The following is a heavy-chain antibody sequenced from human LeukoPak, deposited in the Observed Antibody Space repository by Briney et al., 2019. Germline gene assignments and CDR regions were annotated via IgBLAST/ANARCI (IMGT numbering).Heavy chain of an antibody. CDR2: IYSGGST. D-gene: IGHD2-8*01. J-gene: IGHJ6*02. V-gene: IGHV3-53*04. CDR1: GFTVSSNY. CDR3: ARESRKWSQTYGMDV. Sequence: PGGSLRLSCAASGFTVSSNYMSWVRQAPGKGLEWVSVIYSGGSTYYADSVKGRFTISRHNSKNTLYLQMNSLRAEDTAVYYCARESRKWSQTYGMDVWGQGTTVTVSS.